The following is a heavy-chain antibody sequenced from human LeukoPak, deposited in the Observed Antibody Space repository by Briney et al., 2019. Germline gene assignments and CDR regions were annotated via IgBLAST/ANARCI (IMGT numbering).Heavy chain of an antibody. Sequence: GGSLRLSCAASGFTFSTYSMNWVRQAPGKGLEWVSSISSSSTYIYYADSVKGRFTISRDNAKNSLYLQVSSLRAEDTAVYYCARDLQLGVKGDFDYWGQGTLVTVSS. D-gene: IGHD2-2*01. J-gene: IGHJ4*02. CDR1: GFTFSTYS. CDR2: ISSSSTYI. V-gene: IGHV3-21*01. CDR3: ARDLQLGVKGDFDY.